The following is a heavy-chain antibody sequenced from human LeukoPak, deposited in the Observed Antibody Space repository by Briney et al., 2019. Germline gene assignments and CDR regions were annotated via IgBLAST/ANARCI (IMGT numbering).Heavy chain of an antibody. Sequence: KTSETLSLTCTVSGGSISSSSYYWGWIRQPPGKGLEWIGEINHSGSTNYNPSLKSRVTISVDTSKNQFSLKLSSVTAADTAVYYCARSSWLRSWSGWFDPWGQGTLVTVSS. CDR1: GGSISSSSYY. CDR3: ARSSWLRSWSGWFDP. J-gene: IGHJ5*02. V-gene: IGHV4-39*07. D-gene: IGHD6-13*01. CDR2: INHSGST.